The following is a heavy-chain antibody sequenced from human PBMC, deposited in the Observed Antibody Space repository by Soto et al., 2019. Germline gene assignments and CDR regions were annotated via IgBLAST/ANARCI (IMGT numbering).Heavy chain of an antibody. J-gene: IGHJ4*02. CDR3: ARGLYGDFGSFDY. CDR1: GGSISSYY. CDR2: IYYSGST. V-gene: IGHV4-59*01. D-gene: IGHD4-17*01. Sequence: QVQLQESGPGLVKPSETLSLTCTVSGGSISSYYWSWIRQPPGKGLEWIGYIYYSGSTNYNPSLKSRVTISVDTSKNQFSLKLSSVTAADTAVYYCARGLYGDFGSFDYWGQGTLVTVSS.